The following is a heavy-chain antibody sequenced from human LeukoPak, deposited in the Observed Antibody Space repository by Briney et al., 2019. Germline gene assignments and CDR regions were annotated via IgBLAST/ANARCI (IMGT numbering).Heavy chain of an antibody. D-gene: IGHD1-7*01. CDR3: ARVPTGTTSMAGY. J-gene: IGHJ4*02. V-gene: IGHV3-21*01. CDR1: GFTFSSYS. CDR2: ISSSSYI. Sequence: GGSLRLSCAASGFTFSSYSMNWVRQAPGKGLEWVSSISSSSYIYYADSVKGRFTISRDNAKNSLYLQMNSLRAEDTAVYYCARVPTGTTSMAGYWGQGTLVTVSS.